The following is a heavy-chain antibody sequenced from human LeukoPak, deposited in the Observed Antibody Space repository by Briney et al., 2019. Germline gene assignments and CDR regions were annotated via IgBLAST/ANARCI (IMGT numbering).Heavy chain of an antibody. CDR1: GFTFSSYS. Sequence: GGSLGLSCAASGFTFSSYSMNWVRQAPGKGLEWVSSISSSSSYIYYADSVKGRFTISRDNAKNSLYLQMNSLRAEDTAVYYCARDISSSKQGYFDYWGQGTLVTVSS. CDR3: ARDISSSKQGYFDY. D-gene: IGHD6-6*01. CDR2: ISSSSSYI. V-gene: IGHV3-21*01. J-gene: IGHJ4*02.